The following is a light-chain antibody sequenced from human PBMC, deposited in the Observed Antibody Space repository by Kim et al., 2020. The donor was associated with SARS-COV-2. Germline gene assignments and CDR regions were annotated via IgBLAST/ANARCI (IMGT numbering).Light chain of an antibody. CDR3: KSRDSSGNHLV. J-gene: IGLJ2*01. Sequence: SSELTQDPAVSVALGQTVTITCQGDSLRTYYATWYQKKPGQAPVLVIYGKNNRPSGIPDRFSGSSSRNTASLTITRAQAEDEADYYCKSRDSSGNHLVFG. V-gene: IGLV3-19*01. CDR2: GKN. CDR1: SLRTYY.